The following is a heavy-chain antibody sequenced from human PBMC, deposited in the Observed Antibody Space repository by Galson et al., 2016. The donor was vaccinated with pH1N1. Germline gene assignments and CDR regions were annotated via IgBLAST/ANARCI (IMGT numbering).Heavy chain of an antibody. CDR2: IYTTGTT. V-gene: IGHV4-4*07. D-gene: IGHD1-1*01. J-gene: IGHJ4*02. CDR3: ARDVPGFLDWYYFDH. Sequence: ETLSLTCTVSGGDSISFYSWNWIRQPAGKGLEWIGRIYTTGTTTGTTNYNPSLKRRVTMSVDTSKNQVSLNLSSVTAADTAVYYRARDVPGFLDWYYFDHWGQGTLVTVSS. CDR1: GGDSISFYS.